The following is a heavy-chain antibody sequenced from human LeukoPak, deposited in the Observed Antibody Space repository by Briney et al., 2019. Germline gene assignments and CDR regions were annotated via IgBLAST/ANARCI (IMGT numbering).Heavy chain of an antibody. Sequence: GGSLRLSCAASGFAFSSYAMSWVRQAPGKGLECVSALSGNGNTIYYADSVKGRFTISRDNSKNTLSLQMNSLRAEDTAVYYCAKALYGGHDYWGQGTLVAVSS. CDR3: AKALYGGHDY. V-gene: IGHV3-23*01. CDR2: LSGNGNTI. J-gene: IGHJ4*02. CDR1: GFAFSSYA. D-gene: IGHD4-23*01.